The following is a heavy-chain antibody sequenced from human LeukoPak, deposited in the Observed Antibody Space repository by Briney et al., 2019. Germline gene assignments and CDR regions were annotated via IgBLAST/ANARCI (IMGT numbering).Heavy chain of an antibody. CDR2: ISAYNGNT. V-gene: IGHV1-18*01. J-gene: IGHJ3*02. D-gene: IGHD2-15*01. CDR3: ARDCSGGSCYWGI. CDR1: GYTVTSYG. Sequence: EASVKVSRKASGYTVTSYGISWVRQAPGQGLEWMGWISAYNGNTNYAQKLQGRVTMTTDTSTSTAYMELRSLRSDDTAVYYCARDCSGGSCYWGIWGQGTMVTVSS.